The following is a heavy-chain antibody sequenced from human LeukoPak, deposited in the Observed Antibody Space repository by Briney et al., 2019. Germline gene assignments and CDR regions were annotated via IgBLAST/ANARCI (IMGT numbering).Heavy chain of an antibody. CDR3: ATCRWGVKTFDY. CDR1: GGSISTYY. Sequence: PSQTLSLTCTVSGGSISTYYWSWIRQPPGKGLEWIGYIYYSGSTNYNPSLKSRVTMSGDTSKNQISLKLSSVTAADTAVYYCATCRWGVKTFDYWGQGTLVTVS. CDR2: IYYSGST. D-gene: IGHD3-10*01. V-gene: IGHV4-59*01. J-gene: IGHJ4*02.